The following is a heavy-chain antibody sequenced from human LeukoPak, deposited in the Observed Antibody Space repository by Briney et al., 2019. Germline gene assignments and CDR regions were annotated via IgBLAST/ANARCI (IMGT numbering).Heavy chain of an antibody. CDR3: ARDGGPVTTVTLTDY. CDR1: GYTFTSYG. V-gene: IGHV1-18*01. CDR2: ISAYNGNT. Sequence: ASVKVSCKASGYTFTSYGISWVRQAPGQGLEWMGWISAYNGNTNYAQKLQGRVTMTTDTSTSTAYMELRSVRSDATAVYYCARDGGPVTTVTLTDYWGQGTLVTVSS. D-gene: IGHD4-11*01. J-gene: IGHJ4*02.